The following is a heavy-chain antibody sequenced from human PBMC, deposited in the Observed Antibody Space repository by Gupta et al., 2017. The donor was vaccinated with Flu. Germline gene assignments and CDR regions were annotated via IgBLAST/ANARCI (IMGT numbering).Heavy chain of an antibody. J-gene: IGHJ6*03. D-gene: IGHD4-17*01. CDR3: VRELRNYYYSMDV. CDR2: TDYRSNWYK. V-gene: IGHV6-1*01. Sequence: QVQLQQSGPGLVKPEQTLSLTCAISGGSVSSNSVAWNWIRQSPSRGREGLGSTDYRSNWYKEYALSVKSRITMNPDTSKNQFSLQLNAVTPDDTALYFCVRELRNYYYSMDVWGKGTTVTVSS. CDR1: GGSVSSNSVA.